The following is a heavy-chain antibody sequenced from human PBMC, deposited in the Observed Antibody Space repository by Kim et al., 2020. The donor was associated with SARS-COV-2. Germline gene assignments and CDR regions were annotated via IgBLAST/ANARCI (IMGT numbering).Heavy chain of an antibody. CDR2: ISGSGGRT. CDR1: GVILSGYD. J-gene: IGHJ4*02. CDR3: AKDGVFHDTRMNK. V-gene: IGHV3-23*01. D-gene: IGHD2-8*01. Sequence: GGSLRLSCAASGVILSGYDMKWVRQAPGKGLVWVSGISGSGGRTYYADSVKGRFTISRDNSKNTVYLQMNSLRAEDTALYYCAKDGVFHDTRMNKWGEGTLGTVSS.